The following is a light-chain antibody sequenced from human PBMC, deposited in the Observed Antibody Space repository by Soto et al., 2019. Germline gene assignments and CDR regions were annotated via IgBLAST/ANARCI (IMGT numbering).Light chain of an antibody. J-gene: IGLJ3*02. V-gene: IGLV2-18*02. CDR2: EVT. CDR1: SSDIGSYNR. CDR3: TSYTTRTALV. Sequence: QSVLTQPPSVSGSPGQSVTISCIGTSSDIGSYNRVSWYQQSPGTAPKLIVYEVTNRPSGVAGHFSGSKSGNTASLTISGLQAEDEADYYCTSYTTRTALVFGGGTKVTVL.